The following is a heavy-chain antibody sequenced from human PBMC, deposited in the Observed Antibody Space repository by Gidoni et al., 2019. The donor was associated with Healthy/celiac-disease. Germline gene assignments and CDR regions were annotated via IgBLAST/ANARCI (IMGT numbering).Heavy chain of an antibody. CDR2: ISGSGVST. Sequence: EEQLLESGGGVVQPGGSLRLPCAASGFTFSSYAMRWVRQAPGKGLGWVSAISGSGVSTYYADSVKGRFTLSRDNSKNTLYLQMNSLRAEDTAVYYCAKTENFPPGVDYWGQGTLVTVSS. D-gene: IGHD1-7*01. CDR3: AKTENFPPGVDY. V-gene: IGHV3-23*01. J-gene: IGHJ4*02. CDR1: GFTFSSYA.